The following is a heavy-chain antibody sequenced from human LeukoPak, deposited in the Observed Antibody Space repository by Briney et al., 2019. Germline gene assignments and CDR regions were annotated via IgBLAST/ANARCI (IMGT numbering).Heavy chain of an antibody. CDR1: GPSITNYY. J-gene: IGHJ4*02. CDR3: ARVRPNWNDGTFDY. D-gene: IGHD1-1*01. Sequence: SQTLSLTCTVSGPSITNYYCSWIRQSAGKGLEWLGRIYPSGSTHSNPSLKSRVTMSLDTSKNQFSLGLSSVTAADTAVYYCARVRPNWNDGTFDYWGQGTLVTVSS. CDR2: IYPSGST. V-gene: IGHV4-4*07.